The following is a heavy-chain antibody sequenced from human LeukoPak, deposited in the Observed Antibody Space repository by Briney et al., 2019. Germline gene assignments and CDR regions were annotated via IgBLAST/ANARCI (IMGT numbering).Heavy chain of an antibody. J-gene: IGHJ4*02. CDR3: ARDLYLRYYFDY. CDR2: INPNSGGT. CDR1: GYTFTGYY. V-gene: IGHV1-2*02. D-gene: IGHD2-2*02. Sequence: WASVTVSCKASGYTFTGYYMHWVRQAPGQGLEWMGWINPNSGGTNYAQKFQGRVTMTRDTSISTAYMELSRLRSDDTAVYYCARDLYLRYYFDYWGQGTLVTVSS.